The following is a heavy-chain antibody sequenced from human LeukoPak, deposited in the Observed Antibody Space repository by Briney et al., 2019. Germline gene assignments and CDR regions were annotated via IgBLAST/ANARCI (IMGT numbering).Heavy chain of an antibody. V-gene: IGHV3-30*18. CDR1: GFTFSNFG. CDR3: AKDLPAETAMGGFDY. CDR2: MSYDGSNK. Sequence: PGGSLSLSCAASGFTFSNFGMHWVRQAPGKGLEWVAVMSYDGSNKHFGDSVKGRFTISRDNSKNTLYLQMNSLRAEDTAVYYCAKDLPAETAMGGFDYWGQGTLVTVSS. D-gene: IGHD5-18*01. J-gene: IGHJ4*02.